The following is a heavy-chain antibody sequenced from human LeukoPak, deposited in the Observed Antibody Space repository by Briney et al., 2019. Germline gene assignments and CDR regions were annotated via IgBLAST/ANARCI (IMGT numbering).Heavy chain of an antibody. Sequence: KPGGSVRLSCAATGFPFSDYYMSWLRQAPGKGLEWISYISSSGSADYYADSVQGRFTVSRDNAKSSLYLQMNSLRAEDTAVYDCARTQKYYDLWSGMNWGQGTLVTVSS. J-gene: IGHJ4*02. CDR2: ISSSGSAD. V-gene: IGHV3-11*04. CDR3: ARTQKYYDLWSGMN. CDR1: GFPFSDYY. D-gene: IGHD3-3*01.